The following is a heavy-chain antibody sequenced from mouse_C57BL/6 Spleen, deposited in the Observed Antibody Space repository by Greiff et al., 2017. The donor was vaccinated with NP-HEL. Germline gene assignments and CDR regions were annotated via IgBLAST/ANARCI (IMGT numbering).Heavy chain of an antibody. J-gene: IGHJ4*01. V-gene: IGHV1-82*01. Sequence: QVQLQQSGPELVKPGASVKISCKASGYAFSSSWMNWVKQRPGKGLEWIGRIYPGDGDTNYNGKFKGKATLTADKSSSTAYMQLSSLTSEDSAVYFGARGDYSNYDYAMDYWGQGTSVTVSS. CDR3: ARGDYSNYDYAMDY. D-gene: IGHD2-5*01. CDR2: IYPGDGDT. CDR1: GYAFSSSW.